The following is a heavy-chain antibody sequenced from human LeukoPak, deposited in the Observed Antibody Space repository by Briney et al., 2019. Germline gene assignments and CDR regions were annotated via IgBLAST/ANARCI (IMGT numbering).Heavy chain of an antibody. CDR1: GGSFSGYX. D-gene: IGHD3-3*01. V-gene: IGHV4-34*01. Sequence: SETLSLTCAVYGGSFSGYXXSWXXXXXXXXXXXXXXXXXSGSTNYNPSLKSRVTISVDTSKNQFSLKLSSVTAADTAVYYCARVGSIGEEWPTAWYFDYWGQGTLVTVSS. CDR3: ARVGSIGEEWPTAWYFDY. CDR2: XXXSGST. J-gene: IGHJ4*02.